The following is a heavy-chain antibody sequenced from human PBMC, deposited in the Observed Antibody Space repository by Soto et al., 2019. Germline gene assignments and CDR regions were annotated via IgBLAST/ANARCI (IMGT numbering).Heavy chain of an antibody. J-gene: IGHJ2*01. Sequence: EVQLLESGGGLVQPGGSLSLSCAASGFTFSSYAMSWVRQTPGKGLEWVAGISGSGGATYYADAVKGRLTISRDNSNNTLYLQMNGLRAEDTAVYSCAKDLGPPVRSHYPYWYCDVWGRGTLVTVSS. CDR3: AKDLGPPVRSHYPYWYCDV. CDR1: GFTFSSYA. CDR2: ISGSGGAT. D-gene: IGHD3-10*01. V-gene: IGHV3-23*01.